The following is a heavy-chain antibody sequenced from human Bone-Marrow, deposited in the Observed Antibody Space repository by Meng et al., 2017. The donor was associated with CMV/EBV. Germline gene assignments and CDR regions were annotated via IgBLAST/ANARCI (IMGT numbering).Heavy chain of an antibody. Sequence: GSLRLSCTVSGGSISSSSYYWGWIRQPPGKGLEWIGSIYYSGSTYYNPSLKSRVTISVDTSKNQFSLKLSSVTAADTAVYYCARPAPPVSGDYYYGMDVWGQGTTVTFYS. CDR3: ARPAPPVSGDYYYGMDV. J-gene: IGHJ6*02. CDR2: IYYSGST. D-gene: IGHD3-10*01. CDR1: GGSISSSSYY. V-gene: IGHV4-39*01.